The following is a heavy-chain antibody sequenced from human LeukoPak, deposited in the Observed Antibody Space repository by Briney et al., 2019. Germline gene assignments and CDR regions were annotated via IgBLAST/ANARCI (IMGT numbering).Heavy chain of an antibody. Sequence: GGSLRLSCAASGFTFSSFDMNWVRQAPGKGLEWVSSISISSTYIYYADSVKGRFTISRDNAKNSLYLQMNNLRAEDTAVYHCARGYSNYGYTFDMWGQGTMVTVSS. D-gene: IGHD4-11*01. CDR3: ARGYSNYGYTFDM. J-gene: IGHJ3*02. CDR2: ISISSTYI. V-gene: IGHV3-21*01. CDR1: GFTFSSFD.